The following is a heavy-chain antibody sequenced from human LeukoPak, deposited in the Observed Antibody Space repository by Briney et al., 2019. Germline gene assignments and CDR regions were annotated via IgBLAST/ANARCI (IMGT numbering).Heavy chain of an antibody. Sequence: ASVKVSCKASGYTFTGYYMHWVRQVPGQGLEWMGRINPNSGGTNYAQKFQGRVTMTRDTSISTAYMELSRLRSDDTAVYYGARRRIAAAGRYYFDYWGQGTLVTVSS. CDR2: INPNSGGT. V-gene: IGHV1-2*06. CDR1: GYTFTGYY. CDR3: ARRRIAAAGRYYFDY. J-gene: IGHJ4*02. D-gene: IGHD6-13*01.